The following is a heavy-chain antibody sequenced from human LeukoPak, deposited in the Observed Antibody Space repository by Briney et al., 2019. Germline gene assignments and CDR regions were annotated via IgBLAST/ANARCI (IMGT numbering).Heavy chain of an antibody. CDR1: GYTLTELS. Sequence: GASVKVSCKVSGYTLTELSMHWVRQAPGKGLEWMGGFDPEDGETIYAQKFQGRVTTTEDTSTDTAYMELSSLRSEDTAVYYCATGVTMIGFDYWGQGTLVTVSS. V-gene: IGHV1-24*01. D-gene: IGHD3-22*01. J-gene: IGHJ4*02. CDR3: ATGVTMIGFDY. CDR2: FDPEDGET.